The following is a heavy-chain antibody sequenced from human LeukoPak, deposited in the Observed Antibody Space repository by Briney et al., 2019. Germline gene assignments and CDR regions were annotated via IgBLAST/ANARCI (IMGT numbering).Heavy chain of an antibody. D-gene: IGHD3-10*01. J-gene: IGHJ4*02. Sequence: SETLSLTCAVYGGSFSGYYWSWIRQPPGKGLEWIGEINHSGSTNYNPSLKSRVTISVDTSKNQFSLKLSSVTAADTAVYYCARERWFGEPFDYWGQGTLVTVSS. CDR3: ARERWFGEPFDY. CDR2: INHSGST. V-gene: IGHV4-34*01. CDR1: GGSFSGYY.